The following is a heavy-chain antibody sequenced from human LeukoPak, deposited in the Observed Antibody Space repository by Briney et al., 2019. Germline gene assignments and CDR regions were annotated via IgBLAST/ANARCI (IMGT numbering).Heavy chain of an antibody. CDR2: ISSSGSTI. J-gene: IGHJ4*02. D-gene: IGHD6-19*01. V-gene: IGHV3-11*01. CDR1: GITFSDYY. CDR3: ARVKAVAVYSAPDY. Sequence: GRSLRPSCAASGITFSDYYMSWIRQAPGKGLEWWSYISSSGSTIYYADSVKGRFPISRANAKNSPYLQMNSLRAEDTAAYYCARVKAVAVYSAPDYWGQGNLVTVSS.